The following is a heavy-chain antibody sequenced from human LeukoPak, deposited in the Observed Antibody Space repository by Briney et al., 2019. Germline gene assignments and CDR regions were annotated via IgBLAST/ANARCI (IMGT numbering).Heavy chain of an antibody. J-gene: IGHJ4*02. D-gene: IGHD1-26*01. V-gene: IGHV1-18*01. CDR3: ARDQSGSYPAPIVY. CDR2: ISAYNGNT. Sequence: GASVKVSCKAPGYTFTSYGISWVRQAPGQGLEWMGWISAYNGNTNYAQKLQGRVTMTTDTSTSTAYMELRSLRSDDTAVYYCARDQSGSYPAPIVYWGQGTLVTVSS. CDR1: GYTFTSYG.